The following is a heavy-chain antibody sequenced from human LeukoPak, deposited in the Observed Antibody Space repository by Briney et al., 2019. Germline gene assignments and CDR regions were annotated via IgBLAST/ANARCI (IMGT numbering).Heavy chain of an antibody. CDR3: ARDRGAAASDY. J-gene: IGHJ4*02. CDR2: IYYSGST. V-gene: IGHV4-39*07. Sequence: WVRQPPGKGLEWIGSIYYSGSTYYNPSLKSRVTISVDTSKNQFSLKLSSVTAADTAVYYCARDRGAAASDYWGQGTLVTVSS. D-gene: IGHD6-13*01.